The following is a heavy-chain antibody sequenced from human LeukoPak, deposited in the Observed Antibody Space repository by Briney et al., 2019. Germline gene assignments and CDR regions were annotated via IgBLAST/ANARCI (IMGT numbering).Heavy chain of an antibody. Sequence: SVNVSCKASGGSFSSYAITWVRQAPGQGLEWMGRIIPIFGTPTYAQKFQGRVTITADMGSSTAYLELTSLTSEDTALHFCAKQGAVRQDYYMDVWGNGTTVTVSS. CDR2: IIPIFGTP. J-gene: IGHJ6*03. V-gene: IGHV1-69*06. CDR1: GGSFSSYA. CDR3: AKQGAVRQDYYMDV. D-gene: IGHD3-16*01.